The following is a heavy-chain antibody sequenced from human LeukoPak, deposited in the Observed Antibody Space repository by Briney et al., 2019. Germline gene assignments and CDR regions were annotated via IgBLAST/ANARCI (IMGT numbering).Heavy chain of an antibody. V-gene: IGHV3-66*02. CDR2: IYSGGST. CDR3: ASKSGSYFDY. D-gene: IGHD1-26*01. CDR1: GFTFSSYA. Sequence: PGGSLRLSCAASGFTFSSYAMSWVRQAPGKGLEWVSVIYSGGSTYYADSVKGRFTISRDNSKNTLYLQMNSLRAEDTAVYYCASKSGSYFDYWGQGTLVTVSS. J-gene: IGHJ4*02.